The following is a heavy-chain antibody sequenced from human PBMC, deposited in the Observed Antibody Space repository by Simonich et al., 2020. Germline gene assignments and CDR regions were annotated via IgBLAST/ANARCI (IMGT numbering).Heavy chain of an antibody. CDR1: GFSLSTSGVG. Sequence: QITLKESGPPLVRPTQTLTLTCTFSGFSLSTSGVGVGWILQPPGKALEWLALIYWNDDKRYSTSLKSRLTITKYTSKNQGVLTMTNMDPVDTATYYCAHSVGYFDIWGQGTMVTVSS. V-gene: IGHV2-5*01. CDR2: IYWNDDK. J-gene: IGHJ3*02. CDR3: AHSVGYFDI. D-gene: IGHD1-26*01.